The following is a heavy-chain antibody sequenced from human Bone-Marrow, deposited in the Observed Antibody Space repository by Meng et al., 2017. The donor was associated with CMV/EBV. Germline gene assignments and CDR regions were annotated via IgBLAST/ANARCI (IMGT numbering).Heavy chain of an antibody. D-gene: IGHD6-13*01. V-gene: IGHV3-30-3*01. CDR1: FTFSSYD. CDR3: ARDRASSSWFLYNWFDP. CDR2: ISNDESNK. Sequence: FTFSSYDMHWVRQAQGKVMEWVAVISNDESNKYYEDSVKGRFTISRDNSKNTLYLQMNSLRAEDTAVYYCARDRASSSWFLYNWFDPWGQGTLVTVSS. J-gene: IGHJ5*02.